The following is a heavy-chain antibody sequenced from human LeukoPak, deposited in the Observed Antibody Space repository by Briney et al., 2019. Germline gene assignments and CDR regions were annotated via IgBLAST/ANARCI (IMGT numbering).Heavy chain of an antibody. CDR1: GGSISRTSYY. CDR3: ARGNLLASSPADY. V-gene: IGHV4-39*07. Sequence: ETLSLTCTVSGGSISRTSYYWDWIRQPPGKGLEWIGNVFDSGSTHYNPSLKSRVTISVDTSKNQFSLKLSSVTAADTAVYYCARGNLLASSPADYWGQGTLVTVSS. J-gene: IGHJ4*02. D-gene: IGHD3-3*02. CDR2: VFDSGST.